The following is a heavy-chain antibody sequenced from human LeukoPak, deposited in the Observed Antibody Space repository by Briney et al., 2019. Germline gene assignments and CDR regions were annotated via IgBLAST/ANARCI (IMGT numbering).Heavy chain of an antibody. CDR1: GGSISSYY. CDR2: IYYSGST. CDR3: ARATQGYNWFDP. V-gene: IGHV4-59*01. J-gene: IGHJ5*02. Sequence: SETLSLTCTVSGGSISSYYWSWIRQPPGKGLEWIGYIYYSGSTNYNPSLKSRVTISVDTSKNQFSLKLSTVTAAGTAVYYCARATQGYNWFDPWGQGTLVSVSS.